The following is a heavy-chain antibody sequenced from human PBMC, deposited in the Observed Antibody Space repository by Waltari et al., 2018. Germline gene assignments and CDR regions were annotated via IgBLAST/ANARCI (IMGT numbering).Heavy chain of an antibody. J-gene: IGHJ5*02. D-gene: IGHD1-26*01. CDR2: IYYSGST. V-gene: IGHV4-39*07. CDR3: AICESGSYQVHWFDP. Sequence: QLQLQESGPGLVKPSETLSLTCTVSGGSISSSSYYWGWIRQPPGKGLEWSGSIYYSGSTYYNPSLKSRVTISVDTSKNQFSLKLSSVTAADTAVYYCAICESGSYQVHWFDPWGQGTLVTVSS. CDR1: GGSISSSSYY.